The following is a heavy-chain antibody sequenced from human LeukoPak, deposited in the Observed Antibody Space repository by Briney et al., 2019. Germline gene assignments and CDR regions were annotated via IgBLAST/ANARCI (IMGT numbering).Heavy chain of an antibody. V-gene: IGHV1-2*02. Sequence: ASVKVSCKSSVYTFTGYYMHWVRQAPRQGLEWMGWIIPNSGGTNYAQKFQGRVTMTRDTSISTAYMELSRLRSDDTAVYYCARTTTVSSGPDYWGQGTLVTVSS. D-gene: IGHD6-19*01. J-gene: IGHJ4*02. CDR3: ARTTTVSSGPDY. CDR1: VYTFTGYY. CDR2: IIPNSGGT.